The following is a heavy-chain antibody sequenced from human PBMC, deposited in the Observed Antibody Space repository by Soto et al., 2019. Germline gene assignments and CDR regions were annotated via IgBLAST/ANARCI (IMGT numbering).Heavy chain of an antibody. CDR1: GFTFSSFA. V-gene: IGHV3-23*01. D-gene: IGHD1-26*01. Sequence: PGGSLRLSCAASGFTFSSFAMTWVRQAPGKGLEWVSGISGSGGDTYYADSVKGRFTISRDNSKNTLYLQMNTLRAEDTAVYYCAKGLSYIWPRSSIDYWGQGTLVTVSS. CDR2: ISGSGGDT. CDR3: AKGLSYIWPRSSIDY. J-gene: IGHJ4*02.